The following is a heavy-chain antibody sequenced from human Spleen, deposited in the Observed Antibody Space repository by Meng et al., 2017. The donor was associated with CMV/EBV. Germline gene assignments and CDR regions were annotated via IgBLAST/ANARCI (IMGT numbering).Heavy chain of an antibody. J-gene: IGHJ4*02. Sequence: AVYCGSFSSYYWSWVRLPPGKRLEWLGEIDHSGSTNYTPSLKSRVTISVDTSKNQFSLKLSSVTAADTAVYYCARGGNDWGLYYFDYWGQGTLVTVSS. V-gene: IGHV4-34*01. CDR3: ARGGNDWGLYYFDY. CDR1: CGSFSSYY. D-gene: IGHD7-27*01. CDR2: IDHSGST.